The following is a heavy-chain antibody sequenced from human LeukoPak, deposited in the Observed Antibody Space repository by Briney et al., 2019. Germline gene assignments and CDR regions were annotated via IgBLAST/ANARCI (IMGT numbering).Heavy chain of an antibody. Sequence: GGSLRLSCSASGFTFSSYVMHWVRQAPGKGLEYVSSISSNGKTRYYADSVRGRFTISRGNSKNTVYLQMSSLRVEDTAVYYCPQWVDRVGFDYWGQGTLVTVSS. CDR3: PQWVDRVGFDY. CDR2: ISSNGKTR. D-gene: IGHD6-19*01. CDR1: GFTFSSYV. V-gene: IGHV3-64D*06. J-gene: IGHJ4*02.